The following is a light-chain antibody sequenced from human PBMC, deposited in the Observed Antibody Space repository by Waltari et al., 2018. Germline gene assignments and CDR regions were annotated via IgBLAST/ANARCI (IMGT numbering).Light chain of an antibody. V-gene: IGKV1-39*01. CDR1: QSISSY. CDR2: AAS. J-gene: IGKJ2*01. CDR3: QQSYNTPPT. Sequence: DIQMTQSPSSLSASVGDRVTITCRASQSISSYLNWYQQKLGKAPKLRIYAASSLQSGVPSRFSGSGSGTDFTLTISSLQPEDFATYYCQQSYNTPPTFGQGTKLEIK.